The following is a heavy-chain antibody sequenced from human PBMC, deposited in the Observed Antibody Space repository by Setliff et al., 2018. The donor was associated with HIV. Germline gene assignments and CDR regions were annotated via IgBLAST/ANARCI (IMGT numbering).Heavy chain of an antibody. CDR3: ASHFGYCSSTSCEGY. V-gene: IGHV3-7*05. Sequence: PGGSLRLSCAASGFTFSSYWMSWVRQAPGKGLEWVANIKQDGSEKYYVDSVKGRFTISRDNAKNSLYLQMNSLRAEDTAVYYCASHFGYCSSTSCEGYWGQGALVTVSS. J-gene: IGHJ4*02. CDR2: IKQDGSEK. D-gene: IGHD2-2*01. CDR1: GFTFSSYW.